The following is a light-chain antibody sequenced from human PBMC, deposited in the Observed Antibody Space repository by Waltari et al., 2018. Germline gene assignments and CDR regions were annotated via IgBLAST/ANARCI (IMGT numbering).Light chain of an antibody. CDR1: NLGKSY. J-gene: IGLJ2*01. V-gene: IGLV3-1*01. Sequence: SYDLTQPPSVSVSPGPTATITCSGGNLGKSYISWLQHKPGQSPILVLYQDTRRPSGIPERFSGSNSGDTATLTISGTQAPDEADYYCQAWDSSTVIFGGGTTLTVL. CDR2: QDT. CDR3: QAWDSSTVI.